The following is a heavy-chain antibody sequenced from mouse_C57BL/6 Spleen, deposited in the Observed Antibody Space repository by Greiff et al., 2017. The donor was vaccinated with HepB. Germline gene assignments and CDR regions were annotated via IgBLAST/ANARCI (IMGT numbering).Heavy chain of an antibody. Sequence: QVQLQQPGAELVKPGASVKLSCKASGYTFTSYWMHWVKQRPGQGLEWIGMIHPNSGSTNYNEKFKSKATLTVDKSASTAYMQLSSLTSEDSAVYYCERLGTYYGSSYWYFDVWGTGTTVTVSS. J-gene: IGHJ1*03. D-gene: IGHD1-1*01. V-gene: IGHV1-64*01. CDR2: IHPNSGST. CDR3: ERLGTYYGSSYWYFDV. CDR1: GYTFTSYW.